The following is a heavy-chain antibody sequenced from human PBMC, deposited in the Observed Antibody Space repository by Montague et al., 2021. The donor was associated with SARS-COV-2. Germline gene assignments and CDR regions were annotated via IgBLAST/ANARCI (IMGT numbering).Heavy chain of an antibody. D-gene: IGHD4-23*01. CDR3: AREPGSVDGMDV. CDR1: GFSFSDYW. CDR2: INTDWSNS. V-gene: IGHV3-74*01. J-gene: IGHJ6*02. Sequence: SLRLSCAASGFSFSDYWMHWVRQAPGKGLEWVSRINTDWSNSYYXDSAKGRFTISRDNAKNTLYLQMNSLRAEDTAVYYCAREPGSVDGMDVWGQGTTITVS.